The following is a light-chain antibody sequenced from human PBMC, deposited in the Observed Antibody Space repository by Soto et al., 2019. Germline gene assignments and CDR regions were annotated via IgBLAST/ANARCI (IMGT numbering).Light chain of an antibody. J-gene: IGKJ2*01. CDR1: QSVPSDY. CDR2: AAS. V-gene: IGKV3-20*01. Sequence: ELVLTQSPGTLSLSLGERATLSCRASQSVPSDYLAWYQQKRGQAPSLLIYAASSRATGVADRFSGSGSGKDFTLTIGRREPEVFAVYHCQQYATSRYTFGQGPSWRSN. CDR3: QQYATSRYT.